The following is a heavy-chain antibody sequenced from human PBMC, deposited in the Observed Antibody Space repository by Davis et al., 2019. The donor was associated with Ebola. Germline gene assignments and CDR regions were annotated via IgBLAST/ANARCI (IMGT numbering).Heavy chain of an antibody. CDR2: IRSKPYGGTP. V-gene: IGHV3-49*03. CDR1: GFTFSAHY. Sequence: GESLKISCAASGFTFSAHYMSWIRQAPGKGLEWVGFIRSKPYGGTPDYAASVKGRFTISRDDSKNIAYLQINSLKTEDTAVYYCARQGSFGYTDYYYGMDVWGKGTTVTVSS. CDR3: ARQGSFGYTDYYYGMDV. D-gene: IGHD5-24*01. J-gene: IGHJ6*04.